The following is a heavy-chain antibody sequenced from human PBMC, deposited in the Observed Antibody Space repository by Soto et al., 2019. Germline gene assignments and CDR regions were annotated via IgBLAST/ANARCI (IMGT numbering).Heavy chain of an antibody. CDR2: ISSSSSYI. J-gene: IGHJ4*02. CDR3: ARLLYYYDTGGYSH. CDR1: GFTFSSYS. V-gene: IGHV3-21*01. Sequence: EVQLVESGGGLVKPGGSLRLSCAASGFTFSSYSMNWVRQAPGKGLEWVSSISSSSSYIYYADSVKGRFTISRDNAKNALYLKMNSLRAEDTAVYYCARLLYYYDTGGYSHWGQGTLVTVSS. D-gene: IGHD3-22*01.